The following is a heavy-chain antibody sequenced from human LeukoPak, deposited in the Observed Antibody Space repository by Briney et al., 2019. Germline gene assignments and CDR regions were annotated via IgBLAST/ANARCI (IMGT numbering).Heavy chain of an antibody. D-gene: IGHD2-2*02. CDR1: GYSISSGYY. J-gene: IGHJ5*02. CDR2: IYHSGST. CDR3: ARAGLGHCSSTSCYTIGFWFDP. V-gene: IGHV4-38-2*02. Sequence: PSETLSLTCTVSGYSISSGYYWGWIRPPPGKGREWIGNIYHSGSTYYNPSLKSRVTISVDTSKNQFSLKLSSVTAADTAVYYCARAGLGHCSSTSCYTIGFWFDPWGQGTLVTVSS.